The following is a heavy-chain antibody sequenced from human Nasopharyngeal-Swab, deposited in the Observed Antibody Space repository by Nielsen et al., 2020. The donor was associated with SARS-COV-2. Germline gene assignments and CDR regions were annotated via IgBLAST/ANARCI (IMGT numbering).Heavy chain of an antibody. V-gene: IGHV3-13*02. CDR2: IGTARDT. J-gene: IGHJ4*02. D-gene: IGHD3-22*01. Sequence: GRSLRLSCAASGFTFTDYDLHWVRQVPGKGLEWVSAIGTARDTYYADSVKGRFTISKESAKNSFYLQMDGLGAGDTAVYYCARGGTYYDDSGYYYFDYWGLGTLVTVSS. CDR1: GFTFTDYD. CDR3: ARGGTYYDDSGYYYFDY.